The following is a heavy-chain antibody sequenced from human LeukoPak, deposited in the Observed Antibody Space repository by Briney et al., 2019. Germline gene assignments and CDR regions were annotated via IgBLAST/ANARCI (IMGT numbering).Heavy chain of an antibody. CDR1: GYSFTSYW. V-gene: IGHV5-51*01. J-gene: IGHJ4*02. D-gene: IGHD5-18*01. CDR3: ARHREEGYSYGYYFDY. Sequence: GESLKISCKGSGYSFTSYWIGWVRPMPGKGLEWMGIIYPGDSDTRYSPSFQGQVTISADKSISTAYLQWSSLKAPNTAMYYCARHREEGYSYGYYFDYWGQGTLVTVSS. CDR2: IYPGDSDT.